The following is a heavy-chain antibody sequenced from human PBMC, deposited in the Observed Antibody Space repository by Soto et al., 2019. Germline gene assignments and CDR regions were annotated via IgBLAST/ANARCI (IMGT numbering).Heavy chain of an antibody. D-gene: IGHD5-12*01. CDR2: ISSSSSYT. CDR1: GFAFSDYY. CDR3: ARDLSGLLIIDY. Sequence: SLRLSCAASGFAFSDYYMSWIRQAPGKGLEWVSYISSSSSYTNYADSVKGRFTISRDKAKNSLYLQMNSLRAEDTAVYYCARDLSGLLIIDYWGQGTLVTVSA. V-gene: IGHV3-11*06. J-gene: IGHJ4*02.